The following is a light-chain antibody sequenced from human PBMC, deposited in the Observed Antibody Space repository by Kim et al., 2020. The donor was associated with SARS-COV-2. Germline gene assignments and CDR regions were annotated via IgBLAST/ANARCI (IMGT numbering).Light chain of an antibody. Sequence: SYELTQPPSVSGSPGQTVSITCSGDELGDKYVFWFQQKAGQSPVLVIYQDIKRPSGIPERFSASNSGNTATLTISGTQATDEADYYCQAWDSGTVVVFGGGTQLTVL. CDR2: QDI. J-gene: IGLJ3*02. V-gene: IGLV3-1*01. CDR3: QAWDSGTVVV. CDR1: ELGDKY.